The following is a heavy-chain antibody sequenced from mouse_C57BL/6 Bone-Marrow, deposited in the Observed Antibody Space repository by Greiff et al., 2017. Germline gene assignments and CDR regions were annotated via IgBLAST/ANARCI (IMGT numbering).Heavy chain of an antibody. CDR1: GYAFTNYL. Sequence: QVQLQQSGAELVRPGTSVKVSCKASGYAFTNYLIEWVKQRPGQGLEWIGVINPGSGGTNYNEKFKGKATLTADKSSSTAYMQLSSLPSEDSAVYFCARNYYGEGYFDYWGQGTTLTVSS. J-gene: IGHJ2*01. V-gene: IGHV1-54*01. CDR3: ARNYYGEGYFDY. CDR2: INPGSGGT. D-gene: IGHD1-1*01.